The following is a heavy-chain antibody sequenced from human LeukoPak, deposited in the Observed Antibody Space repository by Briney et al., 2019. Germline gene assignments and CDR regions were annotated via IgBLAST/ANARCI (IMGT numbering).Heavy chain of an antibody. D-gene: IGHD1-26*01. Sequence: ASVKVSCKASGYTFTGYYMHWVRQAPGQGLEWMGWINPNSGGTNYAQKFQGRVTMTRDTSISTAYMELSRLRSEDTAVYYCASLDGGSSYFDYWGQGTLVTVSS. V-gene: IGHV1-2*02. J-gene: IGHJ4*02. CDR2: INPNSGGT. CDR1: GYTFTGYY. CDR3: ASLDGGSSYFDY.